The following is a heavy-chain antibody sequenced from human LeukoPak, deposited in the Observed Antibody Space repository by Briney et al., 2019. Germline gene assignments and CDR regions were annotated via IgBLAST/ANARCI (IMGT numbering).Heavy chain of an antibody. D-gene: IGHD2-15*01. CDR3: ARGVWVVVAATNWFDP. CDR1: GGSLSSGGYY. V-gene: IGHV4-31*03. Sequence: SETLSLTCTVSGGSLSSGGYYWSWIRQHPGTGLEWIGYIYYSGSTYYNPSLKSRVTISVDTSKNQFSLKLSSVTAADTAVYYCARGVWVVVAATNWFDPWGQGTLVTVSS. J-gene: IGHJ5*02. CDR2: IYYSGST.